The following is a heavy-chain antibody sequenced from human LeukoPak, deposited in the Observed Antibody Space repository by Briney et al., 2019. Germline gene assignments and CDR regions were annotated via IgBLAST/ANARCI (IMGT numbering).Heavy chain of an antibody. D-gene: IGHD6-19*01. CDR3: ARGGIQVSGIDEFDY. CDR2: IGIRGDT. V-gene: IGHV3-13*01. Sequence: LTGGSLRLSCAASGFTFIDYDMHWVRQVIGKGLEWVSAIGIRGDTHYSGSVKGRFTISRENAESSLYLQMNSLRAEDTAVCYCARGGIQVSGIDEFDYWGQGTLVTVSS. CDR1: GFTFIDYD. J-gene: IGHJ4*02.